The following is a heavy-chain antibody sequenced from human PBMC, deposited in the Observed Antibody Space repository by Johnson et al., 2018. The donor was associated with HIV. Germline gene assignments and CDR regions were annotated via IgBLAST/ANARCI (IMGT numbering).Heavy chain of an antibody. CDR1: GFSFSNAW. V-gene: IGHV3-15*01. J-gene: IGHJ3*01. CDR3: TTDPWWNGYHAFDV. CDR2: IKSKTDGETT. Sequence: EVHLVESGGGLVKAGGSLRLSCAASGFSFSNAWMSWVRQAPGKGLEWVGRIKSKTDGETTDYAAPVKGSFTTSRDDSKNTLYLQMNSLKTEDTAMYYCTTDPWWNGYHAFDVWGQGTMVTVSS. D-gene: IGHD1-1*01.